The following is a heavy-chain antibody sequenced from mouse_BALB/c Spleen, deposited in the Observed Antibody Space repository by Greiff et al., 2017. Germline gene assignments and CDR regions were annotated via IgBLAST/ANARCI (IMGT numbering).Heavy chain of an antibody. CDR1: GYTFTSYT. CDR3: ARSKSYYGNYGDAMDY. J-gene: IGHJ4*01. CDR2: INPSSGYT. V-gene: IGHV1-4*01. D-gene: IGHD2-10*01. Sequence: VQLVESGAELARPGASVKMSCKASGYTFTSYTMHWVKQRPGQGLEWIGYINPSSGYTNYNQKFKDKATLTADKSSSTAYMQLSSLTSEDSAVYYCARSKSYYGNYGDAMDYWGQGTSVTVSS.